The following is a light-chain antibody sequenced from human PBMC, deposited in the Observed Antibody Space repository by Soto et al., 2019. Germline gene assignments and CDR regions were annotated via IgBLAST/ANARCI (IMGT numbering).Light chain of an antibody. CDR2: AAS. V-gene: IGKV1-39*01. CDR1: QSISSY. J-gene: IGKJ4*01. Sequence: DIQMTQSPSSLSASVGDRVTITCRASQSISSYLNWYQQKPGKAPKLLIYAASSLQSGVPSRFSGSGSGTDFTLTISSLQPEDFATYYCQQSYSTPLLTFXGGTKADIK. CDR3: QQSYSTPLLT.